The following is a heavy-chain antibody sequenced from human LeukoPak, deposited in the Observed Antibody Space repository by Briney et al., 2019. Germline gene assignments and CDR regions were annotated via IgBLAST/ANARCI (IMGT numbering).Heavy chain of an antibody. V-gene: IGHV1-18*01. J-gene: IGHJ3*02. Sequence: GASVKASCKASGYTFTSYGISWVRQAPGQGLEWMGWISAYNGNTNYAQKLQGRVTMTTDTSTSTAYMELRSLRSDDTAVYYCARTLDKWELQPRNAFDIWGQGTMVTVSS. CDR1: GYTFTSYG. CDR2: ISAYNGNT. CDR3: ARTLDKWELQPRNAFDI. D-gene: IGHD1-26*01.